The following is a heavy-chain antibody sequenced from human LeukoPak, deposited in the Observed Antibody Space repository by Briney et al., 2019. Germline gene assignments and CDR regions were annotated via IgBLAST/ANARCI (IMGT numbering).Heavy chain of an antibody. D-gene: IGHD6-13*01. CDR3: AKPSHSSSWYYYYGMDV. CDR2: TSGSGGST. J-gene: IGHJ6*02. Sequence: GGSLRLSCAASGFTFSSYAMSWVRQAPGKGLEWVSATSGSGGSTYYADSVKGRFTISRDNSKNTLYLQMNSLRAEDTAVYYCAKPSHSSSWYYYYGMDVWGQGTTVTVSS. CDR1: GFTFSSYA. V-gene: IGHV3-23*01.